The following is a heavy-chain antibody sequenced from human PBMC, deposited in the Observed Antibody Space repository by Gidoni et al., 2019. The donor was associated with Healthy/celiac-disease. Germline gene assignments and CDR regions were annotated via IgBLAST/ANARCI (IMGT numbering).Heavy chain of an antibody. J-gene: IGHJ4*02. CDR1: GFTFSSYA. Sequence: QVQLVESGGGVVQPGSSLRLSCSASGFTFSSYAMHWVRQAPGKGLDGMAVISYDGSNIYYADSVKSRFTISRDNSKNTLYLQMNSLGAEDTAVYYCARDQNGYSDYWGQGTLVTVSS. CDR3: ARDQNGYSDY. CDR2: ISYDGSNI. D-gene: IGHD5-18*01. V-gene: IGHV3-30-3*01.